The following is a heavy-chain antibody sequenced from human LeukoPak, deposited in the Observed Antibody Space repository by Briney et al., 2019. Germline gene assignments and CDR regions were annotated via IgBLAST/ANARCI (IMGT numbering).Heavy chain of an antibody. Sequence: GASVKVSCKASGYTFTGYYMHWVRQAPGQGLEWMGWINPNSGGTNYAQKFQGRVTMTRDTSISTAYMELSRLRSDDTAVYYCARAYYYDSSGYYEALDFFDYWGQGTLVTVSS. V-gene: IGHV1-2*02. CDR1: GYTFTGYY. CDR2: INPNSGGT. CDR3: ARAYYYDSSGYYEALDFFDY. J-gene: IGHJ4*02. D-gene: IGHD3-22*01.